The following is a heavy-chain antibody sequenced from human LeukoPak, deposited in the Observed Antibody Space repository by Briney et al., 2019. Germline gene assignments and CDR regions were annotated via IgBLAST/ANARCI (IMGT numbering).Heavy chain of an antibody. CDR2: INPGGGST. CDR1: GYTFTSYY. Sequence: GASVKVSCKASGYTFTSYYIHWVRQAPGQGLEWMGIINPGGGSTSYAQKFQGRVTMTRDTSTSIVYMELSSLRSEDTAVYYCARDREWGPEDYYDGWGQGTLVTVSS. CDR3: ARDREWGPEDYYDG. D-gene: IGHD3-22*01. J-gene: IGHJ4*02. V-gene: IGHV1-46*01.